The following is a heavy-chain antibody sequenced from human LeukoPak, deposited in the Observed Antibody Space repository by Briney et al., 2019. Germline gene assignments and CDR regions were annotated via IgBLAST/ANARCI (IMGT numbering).Heavy chain of an antibody. J-gene: IGHJ4*02. D-gene: IGHD6-6*01. CDR3: ARGPVGQLGDYYFDY. V-gene: IGHV4-34*01. CDR1: GGSFSGYY. CDR2: INHSGST. Sequence: PSETLSLTCAVYGGSFSGYYWSWIRQPPGKGLEWIGEINHSGSTNYNPSLKSRVTMSVDTSKNQFSLKLSSVTAADTAVYYCARGPVGQLGDYYFDYWGQGTLVTVSS.